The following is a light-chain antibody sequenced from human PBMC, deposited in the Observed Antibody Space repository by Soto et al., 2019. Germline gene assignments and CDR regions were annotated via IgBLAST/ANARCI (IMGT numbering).Light chain of an antibody. J-gene: IGLJ2*01. CDR1: SSNIGSNT. Sequence: QPVLTQAPSASGTPGQRVTISCSGSSSNIGSNTVSWYQQVPGTAPKLLIYSNDQRPSGVPDRFSGSKSGTSASLAIGGLQSEDEADYYCVAWDGSLNGWVFGGGTKVTVL. CDR2: SND. CDR3: VAWDGSLNGWV. V-gene: IGLV1-44*01.